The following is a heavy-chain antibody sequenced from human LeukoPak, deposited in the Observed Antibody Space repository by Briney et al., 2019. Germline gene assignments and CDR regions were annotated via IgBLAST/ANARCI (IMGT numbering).Heavy chain of an antibody. D-gene: IGHD1-26*01. CDR2: ISGSGGST. CDR3: AKAVWTFYSGSYYYFDY. J-gene: IGHJ4*02. V-gene: IGHV3-23*01. CDR1: GFTFSSYW. Sequence: GGSLRLSCAASGFTFSSYWMSWVRQAPGKGLEWVSAISGSGGSTYYADSVKGRFTISRDNSKNTLYLQMNSLRAEDTAVYYCAKAVWTFYSGSYYYFDYWGQGTLVTVSS.